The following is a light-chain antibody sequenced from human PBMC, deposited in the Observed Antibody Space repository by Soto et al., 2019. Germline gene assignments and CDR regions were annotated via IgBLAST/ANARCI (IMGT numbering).Light chain of an antibody. V-gene: IGLV2-8*01. J-gene: IGLJ3*02. Sequence: QSVLTQPPSASGSPGQSVTISCTGTSSDVGGYDYVSWYQQRPGKAPKLLIHEVTKRPSGVPDRFSGSKSGNTASLTISGLQAEDEADYYCSSYTSSSTSQVFGGGTKLTVL. CDR1: SSDVGGYDY. CDR3: SSYTSSSTSQV. CDR2: EVT.